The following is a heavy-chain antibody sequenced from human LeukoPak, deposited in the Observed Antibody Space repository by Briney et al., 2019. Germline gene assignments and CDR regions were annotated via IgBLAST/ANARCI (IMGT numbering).Heavy chain of an antibody. CDR3: ARDDNFGLLGFDY. CDR1: GDSVSSHTAA. Sequence: SQTLSLTCVLSGDSVSSHTAAWNWIRQSPSRGLEWLGRTYYRSKWYNDYAVSVKSRITINPDTSKNQFSLHLSSVTPEDTAVYYCARDDNFGLLGFDYWGQGTLVTVSS. CDR2: TYYRSKWYN. D-gene: IGHD1-1*01. V-gene: IGHV6-1*01. J-gene: IGHJ4*02.